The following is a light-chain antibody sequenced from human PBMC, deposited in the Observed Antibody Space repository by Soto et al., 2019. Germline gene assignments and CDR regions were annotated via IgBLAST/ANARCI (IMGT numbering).Light chain of an antibody. CDR3: QQSFSAPRT. V-gene: IGKV1-39*01. Sequence: DIQMSQSPSSLSASVGDSVTITCRASETIIDYLNWYQQQPGEAPKLLIFSASSLHSGVPSRFRGSGSGTHCTLTISSLQPEDFATYFCQQSFSAPRTFGQGTKLQAK. J-gene: IGKJ2*01. CDR1: ETIIDY. CDR2: SAS.